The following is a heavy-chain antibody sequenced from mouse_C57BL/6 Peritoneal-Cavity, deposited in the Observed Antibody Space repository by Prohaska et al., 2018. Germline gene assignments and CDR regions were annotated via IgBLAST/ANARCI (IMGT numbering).Heavy chain of an antibody. CDR2: IRNKANGYTT. Sequence: LRLSCVASGFTFTAYYMSWVRQPPGKAPEWLALIRNKANGYTTEYTASVKGRFTISRDNSQNILYLQMNTLRAEESATYYCVKAIYYYGSNPYYAMDYWGQGTSVTVSS. J-gene: IGHJ4*01. V-gene: IGHV7-4*01. CDR1: GFTFTAYY. D-gene: IGHD1-1*01. CDR3: VKAIYYYGSNPYYAMDY.